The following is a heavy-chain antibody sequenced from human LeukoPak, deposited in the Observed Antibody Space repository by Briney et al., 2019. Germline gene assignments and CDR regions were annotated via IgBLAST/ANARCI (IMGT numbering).Heavy chain of an antibody. CDR2: IYYSGST. Sequence: SETLSLTCTVSGGSISSSSHYWGWIRQPPGKGLEWIGSIYYSGSTYYNPSLNSRVTISVDTSKNQFSLKLSSVTAADTAVYFCARRKYDFWSGYYEGGHWFDPWGQGTLVTVSS. J-gene: IGHJ5*02. CDR3: ARRKYDFWSGYYEGGHWFDP. CDR1: GGSISSSSHY. D-gene: IGHD3-3*01. V-gene: IGHV4-39*01.